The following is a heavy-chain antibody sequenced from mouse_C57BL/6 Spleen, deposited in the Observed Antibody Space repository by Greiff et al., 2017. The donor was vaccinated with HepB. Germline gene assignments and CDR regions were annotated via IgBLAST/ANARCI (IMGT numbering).Heavy chain of an antibody. D-gene: IGHD2-2*01. J-gene: IGHJ4*01. CDR2: IDPSDSET. Sequence: QVQLQQPGAELVRPGSSVKLSCKASGHTFTSYWMHWVKQRPIQGLEWIGNIDPSDSETHYNQKFKDKATLTVDKSSSTAYMQLSSLTSEDSAVYYCARQIYYGYDYAMDYWGQGTSVTVSS. CDR1: GHTFTSYW. CDR3: ARQIYYGYDYAMDY. V-gene: IGHV1-52*01.